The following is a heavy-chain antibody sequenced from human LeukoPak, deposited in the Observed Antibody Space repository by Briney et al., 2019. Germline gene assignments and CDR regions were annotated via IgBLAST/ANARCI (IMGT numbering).Heavy chain of an antibody. CDR1: GFTVSSNY. J-gene: IGHJ4*02. CDR2: IYSGGST. D-gene: IGHD2-15*01. V-gene: IGHV3-53*01. Sequence: GGSLRLSCAASGFTVSSNYMSWVRQAPGKGLEWVSVIYSGGSTYYADSVKGRFTISRDNAKNTLYLQMNSLRAEDTAVYYCARGCSGTKCPADSWGQGTLVTVSS. CDR3: ARGCSGTKCPADS.